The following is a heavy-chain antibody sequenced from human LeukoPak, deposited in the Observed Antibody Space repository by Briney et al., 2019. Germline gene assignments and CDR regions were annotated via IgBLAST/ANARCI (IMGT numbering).Heavy chain of an antibody. CDR1: GGSISSYY. Sequence: LETLSLTCTVSGGSISSYYWSWIRQPAGKGLEWIGRIYTSGSTNYNPSLKSRVTMSVDTSKNQFSLKLSSVTAADTAVYYCARDGWGSLPNWFDPWGQGTLVTVSS. J-gene: IGHJ5*02. CDR3: ARDGWGSLPNWFDP. D-gene: IGHD1-26*01. CDR2: IYTSGST. V-gene: IGHV4-4*07.